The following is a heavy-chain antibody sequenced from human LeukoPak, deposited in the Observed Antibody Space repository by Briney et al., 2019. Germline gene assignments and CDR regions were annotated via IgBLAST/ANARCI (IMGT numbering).Heavy chain of an antibody. D-gene: IGHD3-10*01. Sequence: GESLRLSCAASGFTVSDNYMSWVRQAPGKGLEWVSGIYGGGGTYYGDSVKGRFTISRDNSKNTLYLQMNSLRADDTAVYYCARDRYYYGSGSLPDYWGQGILVTVSS. CDR3: ARDRYYYGSGSLPDY. V-gene: IGHV3-66*01. J-gene: IGHJ4*02. CDR2: IYGGGGT. CDR1: GFTVSDNY.